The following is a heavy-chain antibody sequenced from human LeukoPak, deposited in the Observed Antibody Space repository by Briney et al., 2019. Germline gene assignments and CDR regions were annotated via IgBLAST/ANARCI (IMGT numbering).Heavy chain of an antibody. V-gene: IGHV3-21*01. CDR3: ARGEGYSGYLNQDY. Sequence: GGSLRLSCAASGFTFSSYSMNWVRQAPGKGLEWVSSISSSSSYIYYADSVKGRFTISRDNAKNSLYLQMNSLRAEDTAVYYCARGEGYSGYLNQDYWGQGTLVTVSS. J-gene: IGHJ4*02. CDR1: GFTFSSYS. CDR2: ISSSSSYI. D-gene: IGHD5-12*01.